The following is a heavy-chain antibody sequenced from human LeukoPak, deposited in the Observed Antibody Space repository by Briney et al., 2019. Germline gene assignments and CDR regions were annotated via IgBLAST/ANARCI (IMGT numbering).Heavy chain of an antibody. CDR2: IYYSGST. J-gene: IGHJ4*02. CDR1: GGSISSYY. D-gene: IGHD1-26*01. Sequence: PSETLSLTCTVSGGSISSYYWSWIRQPPGRGLEWIGYIYYSGSTYYNPSLKSRVTISVDTSKNQFSLKLSSVTAADTAVYYCARLWELRRFDYWGQGTLVTVSS. V-gene: IGHV4-59*08. CDR3: ARLWELRRFDY.